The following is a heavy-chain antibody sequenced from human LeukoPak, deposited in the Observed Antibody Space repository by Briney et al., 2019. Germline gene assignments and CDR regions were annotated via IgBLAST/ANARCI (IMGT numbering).Heavy chain of an antibody. CDR2: ISGSGGST. Sequence: PGGSLRLSCAASGFTFSSYAMSWVRQAPGKGLEWVSAISGSGGSTYYADSVKGRFTISRDNSKNTLYLQMYSLRAEDTAVYYCAKDRVTYYYDSSGYPDYWGQGTLVTVSS. J-gene: IGHJ4*02. CDR1: GFTFSSYA. CDR3: AKDRVTYYYDSSGYPDY. V-gene: IGHV3-23*01. D-gene: IGHD3-22*01.